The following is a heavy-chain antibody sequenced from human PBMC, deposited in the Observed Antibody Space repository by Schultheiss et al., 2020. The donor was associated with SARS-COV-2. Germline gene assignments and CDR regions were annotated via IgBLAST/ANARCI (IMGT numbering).Heavy chain of an antibody. CDR1: GGTFSNSA. D-gene: IGHD3-22*01. Sequence: SVKVSCKASGGTFSNSAISWVRQAPGQGLEWMGGIIPFFPTSNYAHQFQGRVTITADESTSTAYMELSSLRSEDTAVYYCARNGAARDSSGHYYGYWGQGTLVTVSS. V-gene: IGHV1-69*13. CDR3: ARNGAARDSSGHYYGY. J-gene: IGHJ4*02. CDR2: IIPFFPTS.